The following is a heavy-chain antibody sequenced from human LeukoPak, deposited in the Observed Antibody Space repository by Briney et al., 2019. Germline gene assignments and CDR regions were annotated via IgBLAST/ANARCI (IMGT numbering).Heavy chain of an antibody. CDR3: ARSSIAAPDNFDY. D-gene: IGHD6-13*01. V-gene: IGHV3-53*01. CDR1: GFTVSSNY. Sequence: GGSLRLSCAASGFTVSSNYMSWVRQAPGKGLEWVSVVYSGGSTYYADSVKGRFTISRDNSKNTLYLQMNSLRAEDTAVYYCARSSIAAPDNFDYWGQGTLVTVSS. CDR2: VYSGGST. J-gene: IGHJ4*02.